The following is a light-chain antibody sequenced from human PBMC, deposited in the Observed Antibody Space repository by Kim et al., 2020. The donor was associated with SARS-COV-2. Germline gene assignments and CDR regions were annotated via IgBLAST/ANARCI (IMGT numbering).Light chain of an antibody. Sequence: LSLSPGERATLSCRASQSVSSYLAWYQQKPGQAPRLLIYDASNRATGIPARFSGSGSGTDFTLTISSLEPEDFAVYYCQQRSNWPTFGGGTKVEI. V-gene: IGKV3-11*01. CDR1: QSVSSY. CDR2: DAS. CDR3: QQRSNWPT. J-gene: IGKJ4*01.